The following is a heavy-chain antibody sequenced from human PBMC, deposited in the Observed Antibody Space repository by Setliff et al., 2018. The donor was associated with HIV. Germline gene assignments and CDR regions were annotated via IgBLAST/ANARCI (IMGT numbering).Heavy chain of an antibody. Sequence: PGGSLRLSCAASGFTFSSYGMHWVRQAPGKGLEWVAVIWYDGSNKYYADSVKGRFTISRDNSKNTLYLQMNSLRAEDTAVYYCAKAAGSYFSLYDAFGIWGQGTMVTVSS. CDR3: AKAAGSYFSLYDAFGI. V-gene: IGHV3-30*02. CDR2: IWYDGSNK. J-gene: IGHJ3*02. D-gene: IGHD3-10*01. CDR1: GFTFSSYG.